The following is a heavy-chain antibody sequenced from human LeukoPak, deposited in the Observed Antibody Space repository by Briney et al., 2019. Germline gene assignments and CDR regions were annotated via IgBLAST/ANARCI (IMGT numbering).Heavy chain of an antibody. J-gene: IGHJ4*01. D-gene: IGHD2-21*01. V-gene: IGHV3-23*01. CDR1: GFTFSSYY. CDR3: PRGVGENTRAYYY. CDR2: ISDSGCNT. Sequence: AGGTLTLSCAASGFTFSSYYMSWVRQAPGKGLEWVSDISDSGCNTYYAVSVRGRFTLSRHNYKNTLYLQRTSLTAEPAAIYYRPRGVGENTRAYYYCGHGNPVTVSS.